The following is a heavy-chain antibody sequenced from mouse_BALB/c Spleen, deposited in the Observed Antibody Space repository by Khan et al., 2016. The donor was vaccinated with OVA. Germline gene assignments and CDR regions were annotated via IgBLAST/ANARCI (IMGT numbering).Heavy chain of an antibody. Sequence: VQLKQSGAELVKPGASVKLSCTASGFNIKDTYMHWVKQRPEEGLQGIGRIDTANGNTKYDPKFQGKATITADTSSNTAYLQLSSLTSEDTAVYYCAGADRYENYWGQGTTLTVSS. CDR1: GFNIKDTY. CDR2: IDTANGNT. V-gene: IGHV14-3*02. D-gene: IGHD2-14*01. CDR3: AGADRYENY. J-gene: IGHJ2*01.